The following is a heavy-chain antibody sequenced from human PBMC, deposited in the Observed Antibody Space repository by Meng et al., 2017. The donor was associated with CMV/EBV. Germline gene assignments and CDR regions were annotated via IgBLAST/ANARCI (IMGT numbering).Heavy chain of an antibody. CDR2: IYSGGST. CDR3: ARGYYGSGRDY. V-gene: IGHV3-53*01. CDR1: GFTVSSNY. J-gene: IGHJ4*02. Sequence: GGSLRLSCAASGFTVSSNYMSWVRQAPGKGLEWVSVIYSGGSTYYADSVKGRFTISRDNSKNTLYLQMNSLRAEDMAVYYCARGYYGSGRDYWGQGTLVTVSS. D-gene: IGHD3-10*01.